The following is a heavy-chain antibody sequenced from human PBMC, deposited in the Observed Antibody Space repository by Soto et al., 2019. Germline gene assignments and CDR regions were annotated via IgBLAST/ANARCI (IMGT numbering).Heavy chain of an antibody. CDR3: AKDLRRGYIAARVEFDY. V-gene: IGHV3-23*01. CDR1: GFTFSSYA. D-gene: IGHD6-6*01. CDR2: ISGSGGST. J-gene: IGHJ4*02. Sequence: GGSLRLSCAASGFTFSSYAMSWVRQAPGKGLEWVSAISGSGGSTYYADPVKGRFTISRDNSKNTLYLQMNSLRAEDTAVYYCAKDLRRGYIAARVEFDYWGQGTLVTVSS.